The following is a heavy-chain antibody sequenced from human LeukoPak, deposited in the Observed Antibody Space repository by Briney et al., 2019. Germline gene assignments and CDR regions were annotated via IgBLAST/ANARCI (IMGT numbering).Heavy chain of an antibody. V-gene: IGHV3-30*03. CDR2: ISYDGSNK. Sequence: GGSLRLSCAASGFTFSSYGMHWVRQAPGKGLEWVAVISYDGSNKYYADSVKGRFTISRDNSKNTLYLQMNSLRAEDTAVYYCARDYDFWTGCFDYWGQGTLVTVSS. D-gene: IGHD3-3*01. J-gene: IGHJ4*02. CDR1: GFTFSSYG. CDR3: ARDYDFWTGCFDY.